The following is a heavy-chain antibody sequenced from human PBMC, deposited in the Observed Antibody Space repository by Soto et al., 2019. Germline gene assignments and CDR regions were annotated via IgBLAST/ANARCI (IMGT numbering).Heavy chain of an antibody. V-gene: IGHV3-74*01. J-gene: IGHJ4*02. CDR3: AVAVAGPTAIGY. CDR1: GFTFSSYW. CDR2: INSDGSST. Sequence: EVRLVRSGGGLVQPGGSLRLSCAASGFTFSSYWMHWVRQAPGKGLVWVSRINSDGSSTSYADSVKGRFTISRDNAKNTLYLQMNSLRAEDTAVYYCAVAVAGPTAIGYWGQGTLVTVSS. D-gene: IGHD6-19*01.